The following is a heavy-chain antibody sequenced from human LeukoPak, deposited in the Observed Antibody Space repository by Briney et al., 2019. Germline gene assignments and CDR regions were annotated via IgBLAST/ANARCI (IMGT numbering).Heavy chain of an antibody. CDR1: VSIFTSYW. CDR2: IYPDDSDT. Sequence: GGSLQISCKASVSIFTSYWIGWVRQLPGKGLEWMGIIYPDDSDTRYSPSFRGQVTISADKSISTAYLLWSSMKASDTAMYYCARLVDTTMADYWGQGSLVTVSS. V-gene: IGHV5-51*01. J-gene: IGHJ4*02. D-gene: IGHD5-18*01. CDR3: ARLVDTTMADY.